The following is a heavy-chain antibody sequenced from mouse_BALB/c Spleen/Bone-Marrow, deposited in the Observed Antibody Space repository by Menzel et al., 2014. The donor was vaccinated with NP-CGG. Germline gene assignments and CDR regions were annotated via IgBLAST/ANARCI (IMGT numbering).Heavy chain of an antibody. Sequence: EAQRVESGGGLVQPGGSRKLSCAASGFTFSSFGMHWVRQAPEKGLEWVAYISSGSTAIFYADTVKGRFTISRDNPKNTLFLQITSLRSEDTAMYYCTRGGNWDDFDVWGAGTTVTVPS. D-gene: IGHD4-1*01. V-gene: IGHV5-17*02. CDR1: GFTFSSFG. CDR3: TRGGNWDDFDV. J-gene: IGHJ1*01. CDR2: ISSGSTAI.